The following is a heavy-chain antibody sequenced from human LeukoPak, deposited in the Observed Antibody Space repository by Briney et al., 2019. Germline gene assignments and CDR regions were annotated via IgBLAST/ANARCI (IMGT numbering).Heavy chain of an antibody. CDR2: IYYSGST. D-gene: IGHD3-10*01. CDR1: GGSISSYY. CDR3: ARGGYGSGWDYMDV. J-gene: IGHJ6*03. V-gene: IGHV4-59*12. Sequence: SETLSLTCTVSGGSISSYYWSWIRQPPGKGLEWIGYIYYSGSTYYNPSLKSRVTISVDTSKNQFSLKLSSVTAADTAVYYCARGGYGSGWDYMDVWGKGTTVTVSS.